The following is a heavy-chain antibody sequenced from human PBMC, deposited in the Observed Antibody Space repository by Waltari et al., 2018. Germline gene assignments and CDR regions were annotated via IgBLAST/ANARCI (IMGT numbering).Heavy chain of an antibody. CDR2: VYSDDNT. D-gene: IGHD3-10*01. V-gene: IGHV3-66*01. CDR3: AKGLTSLHSRSGYYGPQFYFYGMDV. J-gene: IGHJ6*02. CDR1: GFTFSSYS. Sequence: EVQLVESGGGLVKPGGSLRLSCAASGFTFSSYSMNWVRQAPGKGLECVSGVYSDDNTDYADSVKGRFTISRDDSRNTVYLQMNSLRAEDTAIYYCAKGLTSLHSRSGYYGPQFYFYGMDVWGQGTTVTVSS.